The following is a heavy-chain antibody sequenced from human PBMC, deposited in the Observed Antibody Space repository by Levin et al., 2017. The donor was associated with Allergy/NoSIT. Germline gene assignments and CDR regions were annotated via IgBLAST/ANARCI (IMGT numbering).Heavy chain of an antibody. J-gene: IGHJ4*02. CDR2: INDSGSNA. V-gene: IGHV4-59*01. D-gene: IGHD3-10*01. CDR3: ARDQLWVGELFTDY. Sequence: SCTVSGDSSSHYYWSWFRQTPGRGLEWIGYINDSGSNANYNPSLMSRVTMSRDTSKSQFSLKLSSVTAADTAVYYCARDQLWVGELFTDYWGQGILVTVSS. CDR1: GDSSSHYY.